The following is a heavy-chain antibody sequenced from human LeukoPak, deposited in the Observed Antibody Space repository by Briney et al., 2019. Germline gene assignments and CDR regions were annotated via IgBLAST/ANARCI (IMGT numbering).Heavy chain of an antibody. V-gene: IGHV1-2*02. J-gene: IGHJ4*02. CDR1: GYTLTGYY. CDR2: INPNSGGT. D-gene: IGHD2-2*01. Sequence: ASVKVSCKASGYTLTGYYMHWVRQAPGQGLEWMGWINPNSGGTNYAQKFQGRVTMTRDTSISTAYMELSRLRSDDTAVYYCARDEGYCSSTSCYPDYWGQGTLVTVSS. CDR3: ARDEGYCSSTSCYPDY.